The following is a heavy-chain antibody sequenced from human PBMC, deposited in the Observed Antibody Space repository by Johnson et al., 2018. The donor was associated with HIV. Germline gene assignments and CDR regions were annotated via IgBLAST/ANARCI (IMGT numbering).Heavy chain of an antibody. CDR2: IKQDASDK. Sequence: EVHLVESGGGLVQPGGSLRLSCAASRFTFRSYWMSWVRQAPGKGLEWVANIKQDASDKYYVDSVKGRFTISRDNAKNSLYLQMNSLRAEDTAVYYCARDLHAFDIWGQGTMVTVSS. CDR1: RFTFRSYW. V-gene: IGHV3-7*03. J-gene: IGHJ3*02. CDR3: ARDLHAFDI.